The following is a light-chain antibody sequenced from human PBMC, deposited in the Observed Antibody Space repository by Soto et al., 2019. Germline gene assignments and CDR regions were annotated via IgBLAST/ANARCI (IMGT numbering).Light chain of an antibody. V-gene: IGLV1-47*02. J-gene: IGLJ2*01. CDR3: AAWDDSLSGLV. CDR1: SSNIGSNY. Sequence: QSVLTQPPSASGTPGQRVSISCSGSSSNIGSNYVYWYQHLPGTAPKVLIYSNNQRPSGVPDRFSGSKSGTSASLAISGLRSEDEADYYCAAWDDSLSGLVFGGGTKLTVL. CDR2: SNN.